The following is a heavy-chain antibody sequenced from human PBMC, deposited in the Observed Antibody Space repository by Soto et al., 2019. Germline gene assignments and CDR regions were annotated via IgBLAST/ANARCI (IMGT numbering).Heavy chain of an antibody. V-gene: IGHV4-30-4*01. CDR3: AREGRAATLSEPEELRVMGYGMDV. D-gene: IGHD2-15*01. CDR1: GGSISSGDYY. J-gene: IGHJ6*02. CDR2: IYYSGST. Sequence: PSETLSLTYTVSGGSISSGDYYWSWIRQPPGKGLEWIGYIYYSGSTYYNPSLKSRVTISVDTSKNQFSLKLSSVTAADTAVYYCAREGRAATLSEPEELRVMGYGMDVWGQGTTVTVSS.